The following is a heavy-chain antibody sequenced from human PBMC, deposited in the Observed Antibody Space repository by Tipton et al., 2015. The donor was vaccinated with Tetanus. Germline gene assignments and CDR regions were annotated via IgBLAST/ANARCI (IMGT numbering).Heavy chain of an antibody. Sequence: LRLSCTVSGGSLHGSSYYWGWIRQTPGKGLERIGSIYYSGYTYYNPSLKSRVSMSVDTSKSQFALNLTSVTAADTAVYYCTRLPRQWLAHGNYWGQGTLVTVSS. J-gene: IGHJ4*02. CDR3: TRLPRQWLAHGNY. CDR1: GGSLHGSSYY. V-gene: IGHV4-39*01. D-gene: IGHD6-19*01. CDR2: IYYSGYT.